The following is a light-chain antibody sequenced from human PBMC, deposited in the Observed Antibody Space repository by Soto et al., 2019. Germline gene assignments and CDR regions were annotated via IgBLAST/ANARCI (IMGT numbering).Light chain of an antibody. Sequence: IQMTQSHSTLSASVGDRITITCRASQSVSSWLAWYQQKPGRVPKLLIYDASTLESGVPSTFGGSGSGTEFTLTINSLQPEDFATYFCQQYNSFPYTFGQGTKLEI. CDR3: QQYNSFPYT. CDR1: QSVSSW. CDR2: DAS. J-gene: IGKJ2*01. V-gene: IGKV1-5*01.